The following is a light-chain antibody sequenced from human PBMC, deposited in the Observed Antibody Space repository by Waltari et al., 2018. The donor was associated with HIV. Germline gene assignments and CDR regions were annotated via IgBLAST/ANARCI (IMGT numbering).Light chain of an antibody. CDR1: SGSIASNY. CDR2: EDN. Sequence: NFMLTQPHSVSESPGKTVTISCTRSSGSIASNYVQWYQQRPGSSPSTGIYEDNQRPSWVPDRFSGSIDSSSNSASLTISGLKTEDEADYDCQSYDSTYLYVFGTGTKVTVL. J-gene: IGLJ1*01. V-gene: IGLV6-57*01. CDR3: QSYDSTYLYV.